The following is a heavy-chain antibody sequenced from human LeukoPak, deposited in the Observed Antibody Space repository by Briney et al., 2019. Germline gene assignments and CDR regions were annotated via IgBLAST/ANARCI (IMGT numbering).Heavy chain of an antibody. CDR2: INPNSGGT. CDR3: ARDGALTGYPAGGDY. D-gene: IGHD3-9*01. V-gene: IGHV1-2*04. CDR1: GYTFTGYY. J-gene: IGHJ4*02. Sequence: ASVKVCCKASGYTFTGYYMHWVRQAPRQELEWMGWINPNSGGTNYAQKFQGWVTMTRNTSISTAYMELSRLRSDDTAVHYCARDGALTGYPAGGDYWGQGTLVTVSS.